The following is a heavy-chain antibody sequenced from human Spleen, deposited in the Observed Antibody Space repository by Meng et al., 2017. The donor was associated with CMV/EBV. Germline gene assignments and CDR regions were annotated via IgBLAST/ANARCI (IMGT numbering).Heavy chain of an antibody. Sequence: AETLSLTCTVSGGSISSYYWCWIRQPPGKGLEWIGYIYYSGSTNYNPSLKSRVNISVDTSKNQFSLKLSSVTAADTAVYYCAIAVAGVSSRYGMDVWGQGTTVTVSS. CDR2: IYYSGST. CDR3: AIAVAGVSSRYGMDV. V-gene: IGHV4-59*13. J-gene: IGHJ6*02. D-gene: IGHD6-19*01. CDR1: GGSISSYY.